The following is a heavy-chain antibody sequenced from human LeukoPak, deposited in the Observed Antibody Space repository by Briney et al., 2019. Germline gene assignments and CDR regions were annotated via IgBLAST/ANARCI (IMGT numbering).Heavy chain of an antibody. CDR3: ARWRRSDDYGDYRAYFDY. D-gene: IGHD4-17*01. Sequence: PGGSLRLSCAASGFTFDDYGMSWVRQAPGKGLEWVSGINWNGGSTGYADSVKGRFTISRDNAKNSLYLQMSSLRAEDTALYYCARWRRSDDYGDYRAYFDYWGQGTLVTVSS. CDR1: GFTFDDYG. V-gene: IGHV3-20*04. J-gene: IGHJ4*02. CDR2: INWNGGST.